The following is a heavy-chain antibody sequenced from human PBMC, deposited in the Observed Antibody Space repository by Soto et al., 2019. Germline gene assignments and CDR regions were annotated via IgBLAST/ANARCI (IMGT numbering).Heavy chain of an antibody. CDR2: IKDDGSEK. D-gene: IGHD2-15*01. J-gene: IGHJ4*02. CDR1: GFTFSGYW. Sequence: EVQLVESGGGLVQPGGSLRLSCAASGFTFSGYWMTWARQAPGKGLEWVAQIKDDGSEKFYVDSVKGRFTISRDNADNLLYLQMNSLRAEDTAVYFCARDGYCSGGRCYRGNDYWGQGTLVIVSS. CDR3: ARDGYCSGGRCYRGNDY. V-gene: IGHV3-7*01.